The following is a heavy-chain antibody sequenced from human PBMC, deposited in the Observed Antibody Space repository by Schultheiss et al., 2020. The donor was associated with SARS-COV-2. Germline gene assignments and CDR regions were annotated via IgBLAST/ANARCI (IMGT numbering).Heavy chain of an antibody. CDR3: ARGYCSGGSCQRGY. V-gene: IGHV3-7*01. J-gene: IGHJ4*02. Sequence: GSLRLSCKASGFTFSGYWMSWVRQAPGKGLEWVANMKEDGSEKYYVDSVKGLFTISRDNAKNSLFLQMNSLRAEDTAVYYCARGYCSGGSCQRGYWGQGTLVTVSS. CDR1: GFTFSGYW. D-gene: IGHD2-15*01. CDR2: MKEDGSEK.